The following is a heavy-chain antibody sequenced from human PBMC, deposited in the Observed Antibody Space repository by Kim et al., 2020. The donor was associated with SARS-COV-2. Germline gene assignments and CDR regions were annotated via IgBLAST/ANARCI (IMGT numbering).Heavy chain of an antibody. D-gene: IGHD3-22*01. CDR2: IYPGDSDT. J-gene: IGHJ6*02. CDR1: GYSFTSYW. CDR3: ARQSRDYYDSSGYYYAGRPPPEYGMDV. V-gene: IGHV5-51*01. Sequence: GESLKISCKGSGYSFTSYWIGWVRQMPGKGLEWMGIIYPGDSDTRYSPSFQGQVTISADKSISTAYLQWSSLKASDTAMYYCARQSRDYYDSSGYYYAGRPPPEYGMDVWGQGTTVTVSS.